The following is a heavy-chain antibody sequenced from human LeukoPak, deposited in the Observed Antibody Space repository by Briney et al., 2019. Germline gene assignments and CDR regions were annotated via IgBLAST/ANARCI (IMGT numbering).Heavy chain of an antibody. CDR3: ARRARDGWDYYMDV. CDR1: GYSISSGYY. D-gene: IGHD5-24*01. CDR2: IYHSGST. V-gene: IGHV4-38-2*02. J-gene: IGHJ6*03. Sequence: SETLSLTCTVSGYSISSGYYWGWIRQPPGKGLEWIGSIYHSGSTYYNPSLKSRVTISVDTSKNQFSLKLSSVTAADTAVYYCARRARDGWDYYMDVWGKGTTVTISS.